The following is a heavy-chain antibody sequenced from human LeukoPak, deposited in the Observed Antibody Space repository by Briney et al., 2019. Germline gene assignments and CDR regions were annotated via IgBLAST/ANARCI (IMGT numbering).Heavy chain of an antibody. Sequence: SETLSLTCAVYGGSFSGYYWSWIRQPPGKGLEWIGEINHSGSTNYNPSLKSRVTISVDTSKYQFSLKLSSVTAADTAVYYCARFRYSYGEGFDYWGQGTLVTVSS. V-gene: IGHV4-34*01. D-gene: IGHD5-18*01. CDR3: ARFRYSYGEGFDY. CDR1: GGSFSGYY. CDR2: INHSGST. J-gene: IGHJ4*02.